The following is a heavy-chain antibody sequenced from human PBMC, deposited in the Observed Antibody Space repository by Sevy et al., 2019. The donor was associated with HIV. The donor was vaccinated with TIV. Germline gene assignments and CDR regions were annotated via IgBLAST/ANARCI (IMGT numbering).Heavy chain of an antibody. V-gene: IGHV3-33*01. D-gene: IGHD4-17*01. Sequence: GESLKISCAASGITFSSFGMHWVRQAPGKGLEWVAVIWFDGSNTYYADSVKGRFTISRDIAKNTLHLQMNSLRAEDTAVYYCARDLEFYDSGDYGPAFMPDFWGHGTLVTVSS. J-gene: IGHJ4*01. CDR2: IWFDGSNT. CDR3: ARDLEFYDSGDYGPAFMPDF. CDR1: GITFSSFG.